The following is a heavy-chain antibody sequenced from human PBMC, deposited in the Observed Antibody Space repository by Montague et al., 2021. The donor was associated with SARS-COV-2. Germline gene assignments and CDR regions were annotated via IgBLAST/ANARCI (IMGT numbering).Heavy chain of an antibody. CDR1: GDSISSNNW. CDR2: TYHGGST. Sequence: SETLSLTCAVSGDSISSNNWWNWVRQAPGKGLGWIGETYHGGSTNYNPSLKSRVTISVDKTKNQLYLKMRSVTAADTAVYYCARDLRQWLADYYYYGLDVWGQGTTVTVSS. J-gene: IGHJ6*02. V-gene: IGHV4-4*02. D-gene: IGHD6-19*01. CDR3: ARDLRQWLADYYYYGLDV.